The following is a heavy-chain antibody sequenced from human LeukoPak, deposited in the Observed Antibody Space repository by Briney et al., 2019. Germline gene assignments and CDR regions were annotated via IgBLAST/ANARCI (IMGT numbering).Heavy chain of an antibody. CDR1: GFTFSSYW. CDR3: ARGGYCSSTSCYPWDNWFDP. J-gene: IGHJ5*02. Sequence: QPGGSLRLSCAASGFTFSSYWMHWVRHAPGKGLVWVSRINSDGSSTSYADSVKGRFTISRDNAKNTLYLQMNSLRAEDTAVYYCARGGYCSSTSCYPWDNWFDPWAHGTLVTVSS. D-gene: IGHD2-2*01. CDR2: INSDGSST. V-gene: IGHV3-74*01.